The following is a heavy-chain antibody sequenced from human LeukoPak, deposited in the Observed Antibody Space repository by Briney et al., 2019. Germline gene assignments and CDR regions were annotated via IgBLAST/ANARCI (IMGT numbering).Heavy chain of an antibody. J-gene: IGHJ4*02. CDR3: ARVRWGGLYYFDY. CDR1: GFTFSSYW. D-gene: IGHD3-16*01. CDR2: INDDGRST. Sequence: GGSLRLSCAASGFTFSSYWLHWVRQAPGKGLVGVSRINDDGRSTSYADSVKGRFTISRDNAKNTLYLQMNSLRAEDTAVYYCARVRWGGLYYFDYWGQGTLVTVSS. V-gene: IGHV3-74*01.